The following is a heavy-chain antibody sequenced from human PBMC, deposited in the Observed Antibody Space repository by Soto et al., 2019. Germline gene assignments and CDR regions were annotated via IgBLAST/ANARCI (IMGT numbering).Heavy chain of an antibody. CDR2: INHSGST. CDR3: ARATEMYYYGMDV. J-gene: IGHJ6*02. V-gene: IGHV4-34*01. CDR1: GGSFSGYY. D-gene: IGHD1-26*01. Sequence: PSETLSLTCAVYGGSFSGYYWSWIRQPPGKGLEWIGEINHSGSTNYNPSLKSRVTISVDTSKNQFSLKLSSVTAADTAVYYCARATEMYYYGMDVWGQGTTVT.